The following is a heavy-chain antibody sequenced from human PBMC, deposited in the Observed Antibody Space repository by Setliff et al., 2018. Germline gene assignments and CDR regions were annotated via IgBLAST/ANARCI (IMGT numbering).Heavy chain of an antibody. CDR3: ARASRFGTIKYRGDYYMDV. J-gene: IGHJ6*03. V-gene: IGHV7-4-1*02. CDR2: INNNTGNP. D-gene: IGHD3-10*01. Sequence: ASVKVSCKDSGYTFTTYAISWMRQAPGQGLEWMGWINNNTGNPSYAQGFTGRFVFSLDTSVSKAYLQISSLKAEDTALYYCARASRFGTIKYRGDYYMDVWGKGTTVTVSS. CDR1: GYTFTTYA.